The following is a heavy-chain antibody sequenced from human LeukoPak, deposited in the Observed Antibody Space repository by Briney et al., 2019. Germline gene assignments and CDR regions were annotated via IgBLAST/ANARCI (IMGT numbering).Heavy chain of an antibody. D-gene: IGHD6-13*01. J-gene: IGHJ4*02. CDR1: GFTFRSFA. V-gene: IGHV3-30*04. CDR3: ARDTRYSSNWILDY. CDR2: ISYDGSNK. Sequence: PGRSLRLSCVVSGFTFRSFAMHWVRQAPGKGLQWVAIISYDGSNKYFADSVKGRFTISRDNSKNTLYLQMNSLRAEDTAVYYCARDTRYSSNWILDYWGQGTLVTVSS.